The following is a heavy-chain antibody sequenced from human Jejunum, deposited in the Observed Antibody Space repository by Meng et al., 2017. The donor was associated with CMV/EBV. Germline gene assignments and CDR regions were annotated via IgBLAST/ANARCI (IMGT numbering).Heavy chain of an antibody. D-gene: IGHD2-15*01. J-gene: IGHJ4*02. Sequence: FHTCWIAGVRQVPGNGLEWMGIINSGDSDTRYSPSLQGQVTISADKSTSTTYLHWGSLKASDSAMYYCARRRGYCSDVSCFPFDYWGQGTLVTVSS. CDR1: FHTCW. V-gene: IGHV5-51*01. CDR3: ARRRGYCSDVSCFPFDY. CDR2: INSGDSDT.